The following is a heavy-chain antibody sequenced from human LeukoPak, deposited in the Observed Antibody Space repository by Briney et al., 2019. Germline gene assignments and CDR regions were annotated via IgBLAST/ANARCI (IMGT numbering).Heavy chain of an antibody. D-gene: IGHD6-13*01. J-gene: IGHJ4*02. V-gene: IGHV1-46*01. CDR1: GYTFTSYY. Sequence: ASVKVSSTASGYTFTSYYMHWVRQAPGQGLEWMGIINPSGGSTSYAQKFQGRVTMTRDTSTSTVYMELSSVRSEDTAVYYCARDPHSSSWYDYWGRGALVAVSS. CDR3: ARDPHSSSWYDY. CDR2: INPSGGST.